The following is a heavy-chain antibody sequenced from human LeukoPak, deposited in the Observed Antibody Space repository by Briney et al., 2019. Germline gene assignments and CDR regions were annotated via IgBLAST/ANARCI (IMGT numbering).Heavy chain of an antibody. D-gene: IGHD3-16*01. CDR3: ARDSQGGLSYFDY. CDR2: ISSSSSYI. J-gene: IGHJ4*02. V-gene: IGHV3-21*01. Sequence: GGSLRLSCAASGFTFSSYSMNWVRQAPGKGLEWVSSISSSSSYIYYADSVKGRFTISRDNAKNSLYLQMNSLRAEDTAVYYCARDSQGGLSYFDYWGQGTLVTVSS. CDR1: GFTFSSYS.